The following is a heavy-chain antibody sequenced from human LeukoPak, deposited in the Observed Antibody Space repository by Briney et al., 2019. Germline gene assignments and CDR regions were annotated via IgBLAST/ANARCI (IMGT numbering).Heavy chain of an antibody. CDR2: IYYSGST. V-gene: IGHV4-59*01. CDR1: GGSISSYY. Sequence: SETLSLTCTVSGGSISSYYWSWIRQPPGKGLEWIGYIYYSGSTNYNPSLKSRVTISVDTSKNQFSLKLSSVTAADTAVYYCARDAEEGYFQHWGQGTLVTVSS. J-gene: IGHJ1*01. CDR3: ARDAEEGYFQH.